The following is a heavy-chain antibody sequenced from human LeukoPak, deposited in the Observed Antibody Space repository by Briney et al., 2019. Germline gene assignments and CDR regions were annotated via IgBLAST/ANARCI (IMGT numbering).Heavy chain of an antibody. CDR2: ISGSGGST. J-gene: IGHJ4*02. CDR3: AKEHCGGDCYSSFDY. D-gene: IGHD2-21*02. CDR1: GFTFSSYA. V-gene: IGHV3-23*01. Sequence: PGGSLRLSCAASGFTFSSYAMSWVRQAPGKGLEWVSAISGSGGSTYYADSVKGRFTISRDNSENTLYLQMNSLRAEDTAVYYCAKEHCGGDCYSSFDYWGQGTLVTVSS.